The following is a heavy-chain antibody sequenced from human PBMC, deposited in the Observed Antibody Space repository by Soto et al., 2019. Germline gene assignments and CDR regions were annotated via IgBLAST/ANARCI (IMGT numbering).Heavy chain of an antibody. Sequence: PGGSLRLSCAVSGFIFSRYSMNWVRQAPGKGLELVSSIGTSGSYIYDTDSVKGRFTISRDNTKDSLYLQMNSLRAEDTAIYYCARGSAFIGLDYWGQGT. D-gene: IGHD1-26*01. CDR3: ARGSAFIGLDY. V-gene: IGHV3-21*01. CDR2: IGTSGSYI. J-gene: IGHJ4*02. CDR1: GFIFSRYS.